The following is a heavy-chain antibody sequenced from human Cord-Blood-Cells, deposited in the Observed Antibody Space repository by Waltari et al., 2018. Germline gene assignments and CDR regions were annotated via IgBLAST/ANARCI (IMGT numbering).Heavy chain of an antibody. V-gene: IGHV4-39*01. CDR1: GGSISSSSYY. CDR3: ARPPYSSGWYGYFQH. CDR2: IYYSGST. Sequence: QLQLQESGPGLVKPSETLSLTCTVSGGSISSSSYYWGWFRQPPGKGLEWIGSIYYSGSTYYNPSLKSRVTISVETSKNQFSLKLSSVTAADTAVYYCARPPYSSGWYGYFQHWGQGTLVTVSS. J-gene: IGHJ1*01. D-gene: IGHD6-19*01.